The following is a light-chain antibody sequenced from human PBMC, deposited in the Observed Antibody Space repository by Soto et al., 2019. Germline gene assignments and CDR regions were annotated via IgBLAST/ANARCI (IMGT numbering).Light chain of an antibody. CDR2: GAS. Sequence: DLQMTQSPSSLSASVGDRVTITCRANQSIIAYFNWYQQKPGKAPELLIYGASSWRRGVPSRFSGSGSGTDFTLTISSLQPEDFATYYCQQSYTTPYTFGQGTRLEI. CDR1: QSIIAY. CDR3: QQSYTTPYT. V-gene: IGKV1-39*01. J-gene: IGKJ2*01.